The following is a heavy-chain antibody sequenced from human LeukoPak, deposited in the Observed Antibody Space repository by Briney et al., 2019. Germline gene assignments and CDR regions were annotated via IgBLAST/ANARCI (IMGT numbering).Heavy chain of an antibody. CDR1: GYSISSGYY. CDR2: IYHSGST. CDR3: ARHEYYDSRGSHYYSYYYMDV. V-gene: IGHV4-38-2*02. J-gene: IGHJ6*03. D-gene: IGHD3-22*01. Sequence: SETLSLTCTVSGYSISSGYYWGWIRQSPGKWLQWIGSIYHSGSTYYNSSLKSRVTISVDTSKNQFSMKLSSVTAADTAVYYCARHEYYDSRGSHYYSYYYMDVWGKGTAVTVSS.